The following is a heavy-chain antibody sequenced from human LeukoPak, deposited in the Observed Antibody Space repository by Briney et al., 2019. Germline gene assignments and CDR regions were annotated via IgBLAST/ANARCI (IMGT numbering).Heavy chain of an antibody. V-gene: IGHV4-30-4*08. CDR2: IYSSGTT. J-gene: IGHJ4*02. Sequence: PSETLSLTCTVSGGSVSSGDYNWSWIRQHPGKGLEWIGYIYSSGTTYYNPSLKSRVTISVDTSKNQFSLKLSSVTAADTAVYYCARQGDDFWSGYYTAFDYWGQGTLVTVSS. CDR3: ARQGDDFWSGYYTAFDY. CDR1: GGSVSSGDYN. D-gene: IGHD3-3*01.